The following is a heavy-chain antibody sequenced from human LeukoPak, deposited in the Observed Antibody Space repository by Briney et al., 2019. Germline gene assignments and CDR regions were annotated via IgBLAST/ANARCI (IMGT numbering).Heavy chain of an antibody. CDR3: ARDMALGWFDP. CDR2: IYYSGST. D-gene: IGHD4/OR15-4a*01. J-gene: IGHJ5*02. V-gene: IGHV4-39*07. CDR1: GGSISSSSYY. Sequence: PSETLSLTCTVSGGSISSSSYYWGWIRQPPGKGLEWIGSIYYSGSTYYNPSHKSRVTISVDTSKNQFSLKLSSVTAADTAVYYCARDMALGWFDPWGQGTLVTVSS.